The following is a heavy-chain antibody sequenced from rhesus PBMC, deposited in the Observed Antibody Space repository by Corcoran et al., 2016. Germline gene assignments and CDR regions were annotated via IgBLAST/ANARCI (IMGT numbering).Heavy chain of an antibody. V-gene: IGHV4S2*01. CDR3: ARESGQIYGFFDY. J-gene: IGHJ4*01. Sequence: QVQLQESGPGLVKPSETLPLTCAVSGASISINYWSWIRPAPEKGLEWIGGIYSNSESTNYNPALKSRVTISKDTSKNQFSLKLSSVTATDTAVYYCARESGQIYGFFDYWGQGVLVTVSS. CDR2: IYSNSEST. D-gene: IGHD1-44*01. CDR1: GASISINY.